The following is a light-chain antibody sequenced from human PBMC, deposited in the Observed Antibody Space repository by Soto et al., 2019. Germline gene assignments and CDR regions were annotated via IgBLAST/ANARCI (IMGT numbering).Light chain of an antibody. CDR2: DVS. CDR3: SSYTSSTTLV. V-gene: IGLV2-14*01. CDR1: SSDVGGYNY. Sequence: QSVLTQPASVSGSPGQSITFSCTGTSSDVGGYNYVSWYQQHPGKAPKLMIYDVSNRPSGFSNRFSGSKSGNTASLTISGLQAEDEAVYYCSSYTSSTTLVFGGGTKVTVL. J-gene: IGLJ2*01.